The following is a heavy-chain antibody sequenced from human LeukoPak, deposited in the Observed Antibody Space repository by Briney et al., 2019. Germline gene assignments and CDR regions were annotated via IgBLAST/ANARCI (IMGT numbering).Heavy chain of an antibody. V-gene: IGHV5-51*01. D-gene: IGHD3-22*01. J-gene: IGHJ3*01. Sequence: SGESLKISCKGSGYRFNAYWIAWVRQMPGKGLEWMGIIYPDDSDTRYSPSFQGQVTIPADKSVRTAYLQWSSLKASDTAMYYCAGPNITSYYDSRGYDAFDVWGQGTMVTVSS. CDR1: GYRFNAYW. CDR3: AGPNITSYYDSRGYDAFDV. CDR2: IYPDDSDT.